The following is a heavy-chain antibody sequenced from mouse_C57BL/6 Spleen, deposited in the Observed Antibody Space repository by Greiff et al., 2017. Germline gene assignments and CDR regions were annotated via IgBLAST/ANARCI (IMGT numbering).Heavy chain of an antibody. V-gene: IGHV1-82*01. CDR2: IYPGDGDT. CDR3: ARGGSSRYYAMDY. Sequence: VHLVESGPELVKPGASVKISCKASGYAFSSSWMNWVKQRPGKGLEWIGRIYPGDGDTNYNGKFKGKATLTADKSSSTAYMQLSSLTSEDSAVYFCARGGSSRYYAMDYWGQGTSVTVSS. D-gene: IGHD1-1*01. J-gene: IGHJ4*01. CDR1: GYAFSSSW.